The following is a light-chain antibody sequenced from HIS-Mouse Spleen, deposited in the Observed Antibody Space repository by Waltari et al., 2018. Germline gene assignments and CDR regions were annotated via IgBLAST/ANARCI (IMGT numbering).Light chain of an antibody. CDR3: CSYAGSSTFVVV. CDR2: EGS. J-gene: IGLJ2*01. V-gene: IGLV2-23*03. CDR1: SSDVGGYNL. Sequence: QSALTQPASVSGSPGQSITISCTGTSSDVGGYNLSSWDPQHPGKAPKLMIYEGSKRPSGVSNRFSGSKSGNTASLTISGLQAEDEADYYCCSYAGSSTFVVVFGGGTKLTVL.